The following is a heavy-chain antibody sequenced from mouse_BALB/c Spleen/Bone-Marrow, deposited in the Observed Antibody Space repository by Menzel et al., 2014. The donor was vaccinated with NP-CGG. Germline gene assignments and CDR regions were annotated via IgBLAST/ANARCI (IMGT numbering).Heavy chain of an antibody. Sequence: EVQLQQSGTVLARPGAAVKMSCKASGYTFSNYWMHWVKQRPGQGLEWIGTIYPGNSDTTYNQKFKGKAKLTAVTSTSTDYMEHSSLTNENSAVYYCTTLARNDFDYWGQGTTLTVSS. CDR1: GYTFSNYW. J-gene: IGHJ2*01. CDR2: IYPGNSDT. CDR3: TTLARNDFDY. D-gene: IGHD3-1*01. V-gene: IGHV1-5*01.